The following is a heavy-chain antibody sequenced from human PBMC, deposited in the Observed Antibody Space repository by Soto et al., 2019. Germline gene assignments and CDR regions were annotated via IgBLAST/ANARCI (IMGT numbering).Heavy chain of an antibody. J-gene: IGHJ4*02. CDR2: IKPDGSAT. CDR3: ARAGYCGPGCYYYFDY. D-gene: IGHD2-21*02. CDR1: GFTFGSYW. V-gene: IGHV3-7*01. Sequence: EVQLVESGGGLVQPGGSLRLSCAVSGFTFGSYWTNWVRLIPGKGLEWVAYIKPDGSATYYVDSVKGRFTISRDNAKNSLYLQMNSLRVEDTSVYYCARAGYCGPGCYYYFDYWGQGTPVTVSS.